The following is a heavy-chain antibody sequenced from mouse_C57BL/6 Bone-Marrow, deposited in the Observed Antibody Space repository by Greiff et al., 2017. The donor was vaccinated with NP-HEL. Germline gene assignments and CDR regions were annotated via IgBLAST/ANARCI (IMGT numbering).Heavy chain of an antibody. CDR3: ASRVYYDYDDWYLDV. Sequence: EVQLVESGGGLVQPGGSLKLSCAASGFTFSDYYMYWVRQTPEQRLEWVAYISNGGGSTYYPDTFKGRFTIPRDNAKNTLYLQMSRLKSEDTAMYYCASRVYYDYDDWYLDVWGTGTTVTVSS. CDR1: GFTFSDYY. CDR2: ISNGGGST. V-gene: IGHV5-12*01. D-gene: IGHD2-4*01. J-gene: IGHJ1*03.